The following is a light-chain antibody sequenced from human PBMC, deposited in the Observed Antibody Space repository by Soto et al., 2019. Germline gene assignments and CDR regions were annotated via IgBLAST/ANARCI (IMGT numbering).Light chain of an antibody. CDR3: SSYTSSSTP. V-gene: IGLV2-14*01. CDR1: SSDVVGYNY. J-gene: IGLJ1*01. CDR2: DVS. Sequence: QSALAQPASVSGSPGQSITISCTGISSDVVGYNYVSWYQQHPGKAPKLMIYDVSNRPSGVPNRFSGSKSGNTASLTISGLQSEDEADYYCSSYTSSSTPFATGTKVTV.